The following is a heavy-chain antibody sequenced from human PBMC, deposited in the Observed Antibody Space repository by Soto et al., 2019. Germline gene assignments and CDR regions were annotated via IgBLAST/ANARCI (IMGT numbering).Heavy chain of an antibody. V-gene: IGHV3-74*01. CDR2: INRDGTGT. CDR1: EFTFSNYW. CDR3: VRTVSGSYSDAFDM. Sequence: GGSLRLSCTASEFTFSNYWMHWVRQAPGKGLMWVSRINRDGTGTIYADSVKGRFSISRDNTKDTVYLQMNSLGAEDTAVYYCVRTVSGSYSDAFDMWGQGTVVTDSS. J-gene: IGHJ3*02. D-gene: IGHD1-26*01.